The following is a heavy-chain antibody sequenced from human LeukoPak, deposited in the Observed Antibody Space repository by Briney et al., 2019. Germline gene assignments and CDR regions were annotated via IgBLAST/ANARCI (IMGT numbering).Heavy chain of an antibody. J-gene: IGHJ5*02. V-gene: IGHV4-59*01. CDR3: ATYKWPNWFDP. CDR1: GASITTDY. Sequence: KTSETLSLTCTASGASITTDYWSWIRQPPGKGLEWIGYISYSGTTNYNASLKNRVTMSVDTPNTQFSLNLNSVRAADTAVYYCATYKWPNWFDPWGQGTLVTVSS. D-gene: IGHD1-20*01. CDR2: ISYSGTT.